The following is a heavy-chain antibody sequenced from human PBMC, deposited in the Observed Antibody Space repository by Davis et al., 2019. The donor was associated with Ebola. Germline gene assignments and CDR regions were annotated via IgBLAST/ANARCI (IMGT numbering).Heavy chain of an antibody. CDR1: GYSFTSYW. J-gene: IGHJ4*02. D-gene: IGHD6-13*01. V-gene: IGHV5-51*01. CDR3: ATSKIEYSSSWYDYFDY. CDR2: IYPGDSDT. Sequence: ESLKISCKGSGYSFTSYWIGWVRQMPGKGLEWMGIIYPGDSDTRYSPSFQGQVTISADKSISTAYLQWSSLKASDTAMYYCATSKIEYSSSWYDYFDYWGQGTLVTVSS.